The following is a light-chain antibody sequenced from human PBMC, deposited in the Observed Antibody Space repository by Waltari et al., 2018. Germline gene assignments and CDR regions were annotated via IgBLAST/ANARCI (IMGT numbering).Light chain of an antibody. J-gene: IGLJ3*02. CDR3: TTWDDSLHGVV. Sequence: SVLTQPPSVSGAPGQRVTISCSGSRSNLGSNTVNWYQHLPGTAPRLLIFANNRRPSGVPDRVSASKSGTSASLAISGLQSGDEADYYCTTWDDSLHGVVFGGGTKVTV. CDR2: ANN. V-gene: IGLV1-44*01. CDR1: RSNLGSNT.